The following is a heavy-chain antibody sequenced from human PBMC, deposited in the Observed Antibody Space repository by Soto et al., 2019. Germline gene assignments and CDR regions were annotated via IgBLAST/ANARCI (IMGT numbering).Heavy chain of an antibody. CDR2: IYYSGST. J-gene: IGHJ6*02. CDR3: ARDGEGYIWARGLYYGMDV. Sequence: NPSETLSLTCTVSGGSVSSGSYYCSWIRQPPGKGLEWIGYIYYSGSTNYNPSLKSRVTISVDTSKNQCSLKLSSVTAADTAVYYCARDGEGYIWARGLYYGMDVWGQGTTVTVSS. D-gene: IGHD1-1*01. CDR1: GGSVSSGSYY. V-gene: IGHV4-61*01.